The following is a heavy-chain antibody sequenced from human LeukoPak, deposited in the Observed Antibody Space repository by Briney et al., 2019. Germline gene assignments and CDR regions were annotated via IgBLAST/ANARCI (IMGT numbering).Heavy chain of an antibody. Sequence: SVKVSCKASGGTFSSYAISWVRQAPGQGLEWMGGIIPILGIANYAQKFQGRVTITADKSTSTAYMELSSLRSEDTAVYYCADLIAAAGRGSYWGQGTLVTVSS. V-gene: IGHV1-69*10. J-gene: IGHJ4*02. CDR3: ADLIAAAGRGSY. CDR2: IIPILGIA. CDR1: GGTFSSYA. D-gene: IGHD6-13*01.